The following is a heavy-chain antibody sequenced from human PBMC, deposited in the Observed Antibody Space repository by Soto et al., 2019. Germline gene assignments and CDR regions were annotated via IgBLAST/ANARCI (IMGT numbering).Heavy chain of an antibody. CDR3: VRDFGWYFRSGYMDV. Sequence: EVQLVESGGGLVKPGGSLSLSFAASGFSFFSNAMNWVRQAPGKGLEWVSSFNEDASYIYYAHSLRGRFTISRDNAKDSLYLQMNSLRAEDTAVYYCVRDFGWYFRSGYMDVWGDGATVTVSS. CDR1: GFSFFSNA. CDR2: FNEDASYI. D-gene: IGHD3-3*01. J-gene: IGHJ6*03. V-gene: IGHV3-21*02.